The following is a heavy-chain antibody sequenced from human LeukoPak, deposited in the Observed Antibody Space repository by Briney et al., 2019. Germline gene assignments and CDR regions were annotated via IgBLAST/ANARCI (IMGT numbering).Heavy chain of an antibody. CDR2: IYYSGST. CDR1: GGSISSSSYY. D-gene: IGHD5-18*01. J-gene: IGHJ4*02. CDR3: ARGYSYGYSYYFDY. V-gene: IGHV4-39*01. Sequence: SETLSLTCTVSGGSISSSSYYWGWIRQPPGKGLEWIGTIYYSGSTYYNPSLKSRVTISVDTSKKQFSLKLSSVTAADTAVYYCARGYSYGYSYYFDYWGQGTPVTVSS.